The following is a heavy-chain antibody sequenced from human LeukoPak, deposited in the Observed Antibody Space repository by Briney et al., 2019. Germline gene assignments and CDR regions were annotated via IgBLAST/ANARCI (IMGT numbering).Heavy chain of an antibody. CDR2: ISGSGGST. CDR1: GFTFSSYA. J-gene: IGHJ5*02. D-gene: IGHD6-13*01. CDR3: AKDGSKLVGIAAADSFVP. V-gene: IGHV3-23*01. Sequence: GGSLRLSCAASGFTFSSYAMSWVRQAPGKGLEWVSAISGSGGSTYYADSVKGRFTISRDNSKNTLYLQMNSLRAEDTAVYYCAKDGSKLVGIAAADSFVPWGQGTLVTVSS.